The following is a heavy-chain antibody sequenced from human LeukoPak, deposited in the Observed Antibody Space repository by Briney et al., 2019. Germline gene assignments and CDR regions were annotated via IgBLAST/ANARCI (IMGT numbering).Heavy chain of an antibody. CDR1: GFTFSSYA. J-gene: IGHJ6*02. Sequence: GGSLRLSCAASGFTFSSYAMHWVRQAPGKGLEYVSAISSNGGSTYYANSVKGRFTISRDNSKNTLYLQMGSLRAEDMAVYYCAKSRQRSPPSITMTPYGMDVWGQGTTVPASS. CDR3: AKSRQRSPPSITMTPYGMDV. CDR2: ISSNGGST. V-gene: IGHV3-64*01. D-gene: IGHD3-22*01.